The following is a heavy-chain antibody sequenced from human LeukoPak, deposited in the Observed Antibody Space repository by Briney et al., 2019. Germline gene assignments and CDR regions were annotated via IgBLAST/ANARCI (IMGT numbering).Heavy chain of an antibody. J-gene: IGHJ4*02. Sequence: PGRSLRLSCAASGFTFSNYGMHWVRQAPGKGLEWVALIWYDGSNKYYADSVKGRFTISRDNSKNTLYLQMNSLRAEDTAVYYCAARGYSYGYIYWGQGTLVTVSS. D-gene: IGHD5-18*01. CDR2: IWYDGSNK. CDR1: GFTFSNYG. V-gene: IGHV3-30*19. CDR3: AARGYSYGYIY.